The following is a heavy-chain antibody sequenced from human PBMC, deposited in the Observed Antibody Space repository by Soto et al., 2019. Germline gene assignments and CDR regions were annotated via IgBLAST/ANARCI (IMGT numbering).Heavy chain of an antibody. D-gene: IGHD6-19*01. CDR3: ARVYSSGWERNWYFDL. CDR1: GFTFSDYY. CDR2: ISSSSSYT. J-gene: IGHJ2*01. V-gene: IGHV3-11*05. Sequence: QVQLVESGGGLVKPGGSLRLSCAASGFTFSDYYMSWIRQAPGKGLEWVSYISSSSSYTNYADSVKGRFTISRDNAKNSLYLQMNSLRAEDTAVYYCARVYSSGWERNWYFDLWGRGTLVTVSS.